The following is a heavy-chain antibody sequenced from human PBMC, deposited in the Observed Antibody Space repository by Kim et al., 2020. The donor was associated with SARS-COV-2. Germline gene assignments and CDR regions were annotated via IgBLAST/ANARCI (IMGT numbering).Heavy chain of an antibody. CDR3: ARVGPMGAYYYGMDV. J-gene: IGHJ6*02. Sequence: PSLRSRVTISVDPSKNPFSLKLSSVTAADTAVYYCARVGPMGAYYYGMDVWGQGTTVTVSS. V-gene: IGHV4-34*01. D-gene: IGHD1-26*01.